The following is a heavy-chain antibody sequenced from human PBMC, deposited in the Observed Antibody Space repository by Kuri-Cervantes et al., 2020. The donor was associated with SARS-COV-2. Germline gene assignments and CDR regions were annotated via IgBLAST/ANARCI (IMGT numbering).Heavy chain of an antibody. CDR2: IYSGGST. J-gene: IGHJ6*02. D-gene: IGHD6-6*01. CDR3: ASGDSSSSWNGYYYYGMDV. Sequence: GESLKISCAASGFTVSSNYMSWVRQAPGKGLEWVSVIYSGGSTYYADSVKGRFTISRDNSKNTLYLQMNSLRAGDTAVYYCASGDSSSSWNGYYYYGMDVWGQGTTVTVSS. V-gene: IGHV3-53*01. CDR1: GFTVSSNY.